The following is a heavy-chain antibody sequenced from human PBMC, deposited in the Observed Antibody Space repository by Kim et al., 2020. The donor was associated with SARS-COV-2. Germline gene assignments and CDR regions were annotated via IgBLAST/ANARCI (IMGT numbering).Heavy chain of an antibody. J-gene: IGHJ4*02. D-gene: IGHD6-13*01. CDR1: GFTFSSYS. V-gene: IGHV3-21*01. CDR3: ARGYRGIAAAAN. Sequence: GGSLRLSCAASGFTFSSYSMNWVRQAPGKGLEWVSSISSSSSYIYYADSVKGRFTISRDNAKNSLYLQMNSLRAEDTAVYYCARGYRGIAAAANWGQGTLVTVSS. CDR2: ISSSSSYI.